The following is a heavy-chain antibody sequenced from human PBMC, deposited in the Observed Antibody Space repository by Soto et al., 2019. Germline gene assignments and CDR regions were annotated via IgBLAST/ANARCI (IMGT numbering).Heavy chain of an antibody. V-gene: IGHV3-48*02. J-gene: IGHJ4*02. Sequence: EVQLVESGGGLVQPGGSLRLSCAASGFTFSGYSMNWVRQAPGRGLEWLSYICSRSETLYYADPVKGRFTISRDNAKNSVYLQMNSLRDEDTAVYYCVREDILGSRSFDYWGQGTLAIVSA. CDR1: GFTFSGYS. D-gene: IGHD1-26*01. CDR2: ICSRSETL. CDR3: VREDILGSRSFDY.